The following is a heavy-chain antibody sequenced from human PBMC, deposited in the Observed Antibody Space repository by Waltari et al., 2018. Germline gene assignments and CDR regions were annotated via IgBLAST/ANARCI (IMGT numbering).Heavy chain of an antibody. CDR3: ARTIAVASTWYFDL. Sequence: EVHLVESGGGLLQHGGSLRLSGAASGLTVISNYMTWVRQAPGKGLAWVSVIYSAGSTYYADSVKGRFTISRDNSNNTVYLQMSGLRAADTAVYYCARTIAVASTWYFDLWGRGTLVTVSS. V-gene: IGHV3-53*01. CDR2: IYSAGST. CDR1: GLTVISNY. D-gene: IGHD6-19*01. J-gene: IGHJ2*01.